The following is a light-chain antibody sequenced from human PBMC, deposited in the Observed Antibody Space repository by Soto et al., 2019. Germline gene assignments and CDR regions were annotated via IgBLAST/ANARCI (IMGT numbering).Light chain of an antibody. CDR1: QSVSSN. CDR2: GAS. CDR3: QHYNNWPPQFT. V-gene: IGKV3-15*01. J-gene: IGKJ4*01. Sequence: EVLMTQSPATLSVSPGERATLSCRASQSVSSNLAWYQQKVGQAPRLLMYGASVRATAVPTRFSGSGSGTVLTLTISSLQSEDFAVYFCQHYNNWPPQFTFGGGTKVDIK.